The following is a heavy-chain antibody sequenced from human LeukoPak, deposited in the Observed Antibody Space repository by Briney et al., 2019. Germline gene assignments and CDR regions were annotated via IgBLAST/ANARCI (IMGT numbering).Heavy chain of an antibody. J-gene: IGHJ4*02. D-gene: IGHD5-18*01. Sequence: PSETLSLTCTVSGYSISSGYYWGWIRQPPGKGLEWIGSIYYSGSTYYNPSLKSRVTISVDTSKNQFSLKLSSVTAADTALYYCARDEYSYGSRTHPYFFDYWGQGTLVTVSS. CDR1: GYSISSGYY. CDR3: ARDEYSYGSRTHPYFFDY. V-gene: IGHV4-38-2*02. CDR2: IYYSGST.